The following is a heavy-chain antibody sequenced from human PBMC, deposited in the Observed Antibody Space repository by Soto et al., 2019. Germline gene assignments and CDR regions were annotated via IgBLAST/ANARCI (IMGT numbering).Heavy chain of an antibody. CDR2: VYYTGDT. D-gene: IGHD4-17*01. J-gene: IGHJ6*02. CDR1: SGPDRSHN. CDR3: VREGIDYLHGLVDV. Sequence: QVQLQQSGPRLVKPSETLSLTCTVSSGPDRSHNWGWIRQPPGRGLEWIGYVYYTGDTAYNPSLRGRVTISAATSTNDSSLPLNSVTAADTAVYYCVREGIDYLHGLVDVWGQGTTVSVSS. V-gene: IGHV4-59*02.